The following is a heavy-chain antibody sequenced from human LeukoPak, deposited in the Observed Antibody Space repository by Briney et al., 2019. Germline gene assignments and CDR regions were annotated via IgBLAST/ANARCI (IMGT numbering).Heavy chain of an antibody. CDR3: TAVPLY. D-gene: IGHD2-21*02. V-gene: IGHV4-59*01. Sequence: PLETLSLTCSVAGGSMSIYYWSWIRQPPGKGLEWIGYVSYSGSTTYNPSLKSRVTISVDTSKNHFSLKLSSVTAADTAVYYCTAVPLYWGQGTQVTVSS. CDR2: VSYSGST. J-gene: IGHJ4*02. CDR1: GGSMSIYY.